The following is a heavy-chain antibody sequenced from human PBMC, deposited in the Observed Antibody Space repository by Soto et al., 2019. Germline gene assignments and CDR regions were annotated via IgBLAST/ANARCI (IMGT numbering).Heavy chain of an antibody. J-gene: IGHJ4*02. CDR1: GYTFTSYG. Sequence: QVQLVQSGAEVKKPGASVKVSCKASGYTFTSYGISWVRQAPGQGLEWMGWISANNGNTNYAQKLQGRVTMTPDNSQSTGYQELGGLRSDDTAVDYCARDPGSYALDYWGQGTLVTVSS. V-gene: IGHV1-18*01. CDR3: ARDPGSYALDY. D-gene: IGHD1-26*01. CDR2: ISANNGNT.